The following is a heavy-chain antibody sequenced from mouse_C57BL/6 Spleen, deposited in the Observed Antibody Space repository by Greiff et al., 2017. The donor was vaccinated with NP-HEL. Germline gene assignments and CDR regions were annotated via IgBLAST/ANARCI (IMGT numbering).Heavy chain of an antibody. D-gene: IGHD4-1*01. Sequence: VQLKESGPELVKPGASVKISCKASGYSFTGYYMNWVKQSPEKSLEWIGEINPSTGGTTYNQKFKAKATLTVDKSSSTAYMQLKSLTSEDSAVYYCAGRDWPAWFAYWGQGTLVTVSA. V-gene: IGHV1-42*01. CDR1: GYSFTGYY. J-gene: IGHJ3*01. CDR3: AGRDWPAWFAY. CDR2: INPSTGGT.